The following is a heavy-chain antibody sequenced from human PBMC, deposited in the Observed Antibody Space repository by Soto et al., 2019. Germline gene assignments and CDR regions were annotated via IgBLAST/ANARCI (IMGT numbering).Heavy chain of an antibody. CDR2: INPSGGST. CDR3: FLRPNSSGYYPPLDY. J-gene: IGHJ4*02. CDR1: GYTFTSYY. V-gene: IGHV1-46*01. Sequence: ASVKVSCKASGYTFTSYYMHWVRQAPGQGLEWMGIINPSGGSTSYAQKFQGRVTMTRDTSTSTVYMELSSLRSEDTAVYYCFLRPNSSGYYPPLDYWGQGTLVTVSS. D-gene: IGHD3-22*01.